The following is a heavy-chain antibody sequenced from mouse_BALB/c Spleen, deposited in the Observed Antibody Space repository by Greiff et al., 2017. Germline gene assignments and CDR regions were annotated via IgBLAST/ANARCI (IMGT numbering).Heavy chain of an antibody. CDR1: GYTFTSYW. V-gene: IGHV1-7*01. Sequence: QVQLQQSGAELAKPGASVKMSCKASGYTFTSYWMHWVKQRPGQGLEWIGYINPSTGYTEYNQKFKDKATLTADTSSSTAYMQLSSLTSEDSAVYSCAKAGGYDTYAMDYWSQGTSGPVPA. CDR2: INPSTGYT. CDR3: AKAGGYDTYAMDY. J-gene: IGHJ4*01. D-gene: IGHD2-2*01.